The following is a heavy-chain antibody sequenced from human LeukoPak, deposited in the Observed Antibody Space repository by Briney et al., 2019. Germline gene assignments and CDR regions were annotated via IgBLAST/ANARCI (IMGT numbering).Heavy chain of an antibody. CDR3: ARQADYGDYYVDY. Sequence: SETLSLTCTVSGGFISSYYWSWIRQPAGKGLEWIGYIYYSGSTNYNPSLKSRVTISVDTSKNQFSLKLSSVTAADTAVYYCARQADYGDYYVDYWGQGTLVTVSS. D-gene: IGHD4-17*01. J-gene: IGHJ4*02. V-gene: IGHV4-59*08. CDR1: GGFISSYY. CDR2: IYYSGST.